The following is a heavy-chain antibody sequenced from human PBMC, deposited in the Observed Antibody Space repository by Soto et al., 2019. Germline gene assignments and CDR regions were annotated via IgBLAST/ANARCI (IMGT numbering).Heavy chain of an antibody. D-gene: IGHD3-3*01. CDR3: AKGLLGDFWSGYDITYYYGMDV. CDR1: GFPFSDYY. CDR2: ISSSSSYT. J-gene: IGHJ6*02. Sequence: PGGSLRLSCAASGFPFSDYYMSWIRQAPGKGLAWVSYISSSSSYTNYADSVKGRFTISRDNAKNSLYLQMNSLRAEDTAVYYCAKGLLGDFWSGYDITYYYGMDVWGQGTTVTVSS. V-gene: IGHV3-11*06.